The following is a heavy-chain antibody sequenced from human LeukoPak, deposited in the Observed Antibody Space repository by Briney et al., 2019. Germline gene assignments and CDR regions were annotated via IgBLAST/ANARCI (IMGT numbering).Heavy chain of an antibody. D-gene: IGHD4-23*01. CDR1: GYSFTSYW. J-gene: IGHJ3*02. V-gene: IGHV5-51*01. CDR3: ARHPPNYGGNSGAFDI. Sequence: GESLKISCKGSGYSFTSYWIGWVRQMPGKGLEWMGIIYPGDSDTRYSPSFQGQVTISADKSISTAYLQWSSLKASDTAMYYCARHPPNYGGNSGAFDIWGQGTMVTVSS. CDR2: IYPGDSDT.